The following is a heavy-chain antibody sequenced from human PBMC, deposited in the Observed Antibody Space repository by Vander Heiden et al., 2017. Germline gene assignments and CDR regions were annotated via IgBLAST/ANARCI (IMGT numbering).Heavy chain of an antibody. CDR2: IDPGDGET. V-gene: IGHV1-24*01. CDR3: ATRVPAVPAAMSVGYLYYGMDV. J-gene: IGHJ6*02. D-gene: IGHD2-2*01. CDR1: GHTLTDLP. Sequence: QVQLVQPGAEVKTPGASVQTSCKVSGHTLTDLPIHWVRQAPGKGLEWMGGIDPGDGETIYAQKFQGRVTMTEDTSTDTAYMELGSLRSEDTAVYYCATRVPAVPAAMSVGYLYYGMDVWGQGTTVTVSS.